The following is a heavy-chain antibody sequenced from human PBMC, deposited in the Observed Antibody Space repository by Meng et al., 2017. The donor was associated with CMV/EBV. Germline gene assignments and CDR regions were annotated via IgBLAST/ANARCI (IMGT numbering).Heavy chain of an antibody. V-gene: IGHV1-69*05. D-gene: IGHD2-2*01. J-gene: IGHJ3*02. CDR2: IIPIFGTA. CDR1: VGTFSSYA. Sequence: SVTVSCKASVGTFSSYAISWVRQAPGQGLEWMGGIIPIFGTANYAQKFQGRVTITTDESTSTAYMELSSLRSEDTAVYYCARDRGDCSSTSCLDAFDIWGQGTMVNVSS. CDR3: ARDRGDCSSTSCLDAFDI.